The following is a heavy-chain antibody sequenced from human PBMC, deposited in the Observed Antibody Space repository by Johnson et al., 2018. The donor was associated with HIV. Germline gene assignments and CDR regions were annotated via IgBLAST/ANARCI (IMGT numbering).Heavy chain of an antibody. D-gene: IGHD6-25*01. Sequence: VQLVESGGGVVRPGGSLRLSCAASGFTFDDYGMSWVRQAPGKGLEWISGINWNGASTGYADSVKGRFTISRDNAKNTLYLQMNSLRAVDTAVYFCARVEQRRTFDIWGQGTMVTVSS. CDR1: GFTFDDYG. CDR3: ARVEQRRTFDI. V-gene: IGHV3-20*04. CDR2: INWNGAST. J-gene: IGHJ3*02.